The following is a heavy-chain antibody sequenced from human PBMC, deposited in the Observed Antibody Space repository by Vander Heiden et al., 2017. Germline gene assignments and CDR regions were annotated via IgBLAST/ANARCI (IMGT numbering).Heavy chain of an antibody. Sequence: EVQLAESGGGLVKPGGSLRLSCAASGLTFNRSSMDWIRRAPGKGLEWVSFISSWSSDIYYADSVKGRFTISRDNAKNSLYLQMNSLRVEDTALYYCATPRSSLTIDSWGQGTLVTVSS. D-gene: IGHD4-17*01. CDR1: GLTFNRSS. CDR3: ATPRSSLTIDS. CDR2: ISSWSSDI. V-gene: IGHV3-21*02. J-gene: IGHJ4*02.